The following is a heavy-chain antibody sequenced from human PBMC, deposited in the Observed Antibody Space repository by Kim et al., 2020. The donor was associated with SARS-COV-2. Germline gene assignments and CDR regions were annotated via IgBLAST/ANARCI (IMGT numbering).Heavy chain of an antibody. CDR1: GYTFTSHG. CDR2: INAGDGNT. V-gene: IGHV1-3*01. Sequence: ASVKVSYKASGYTFTSHGMHWVRQAPGQRLEWMGWINAGDGNTKYLQKSQGRVIITRDTSASTVYMELSSLRSEDTAIYYCVRDLSGTYLGGNFDSWGQGTLVTVSS. CDR3: VRDLSGTYLGGNFDS. J-gene: IGHJ4*02. D-gene: IGHD1-26*01.